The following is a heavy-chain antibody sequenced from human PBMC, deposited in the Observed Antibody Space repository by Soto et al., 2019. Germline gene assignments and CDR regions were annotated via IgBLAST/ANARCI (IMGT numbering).Heavy chain of an antibody. CDR2: VYYSGGS. D-gene: IGHD3-10*01. J-gene: IGHJ6*02. CDR3: VRQGIGNLHGLVDV. Sequence: QVQLQESGPGLVKPSETLSLTCTVSGGSIDGYNCAWIRQPPGKSLEWVGYVYYSGGSRYNPSLESRVTLSMDTSKSQFSVQLRSVTAADTAIYYCVRQGIGNLHGLVDVWGRGTTVTVSS. V-gene: IGHV4-59*08. CDR1: GGSIDGYN.